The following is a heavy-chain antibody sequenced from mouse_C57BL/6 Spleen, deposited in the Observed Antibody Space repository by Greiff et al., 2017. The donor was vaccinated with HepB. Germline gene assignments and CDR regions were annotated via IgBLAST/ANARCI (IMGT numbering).Heavy chain of an antibody. CDR2: IYPRSGNT. CDR1: GYTFTSYG. V-gene: IGHV1-81*01. Sequence: QVQLQQSGAELARPGASVKLSCKASGYTFTSYGISWVKQRTGQGLEWIGEIYPRSGNTYYNEKFKGKATLTADKSSSTAYMELRSLTSEDSAVYFCARRGTTVVEDYAMDYWGQGTSVTVSS. D-gene: IGHD1-1*01. J-gene: IGHJ4*01. CDR3: ARRGTTVVEDYAMDY.